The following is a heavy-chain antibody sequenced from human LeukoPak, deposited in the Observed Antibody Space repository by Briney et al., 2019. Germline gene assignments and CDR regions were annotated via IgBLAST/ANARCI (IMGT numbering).Heavy chain of an antibody. CDR3: ARDLRRITMVRGVIVY. Sequence: ASVKVSCKASGYTFTGYYMHWVRQAPGQGLEWMGWINPNSGGTSYAQKFQGRVTMTRDTSISTAYMELSRLRSVDTAVYYCARDLRRITMVRGVIVYWGQGTLVTVSS. CDR2: INPNSGGT. CDR1: GYTFTGYY. V-gene: IGHV1-2*02. J-gene: IGHJ4*02. D-gene: IGHD3-10*01.